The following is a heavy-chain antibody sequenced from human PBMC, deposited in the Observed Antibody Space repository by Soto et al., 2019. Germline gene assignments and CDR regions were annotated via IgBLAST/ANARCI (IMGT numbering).Heavy chain of an antibody. CDR3: ARVKGYTYYYYGMDV. D-gene: IGHD6-13*01. CDR1: GGSFSGYY. V-gene: IGHV4-34*01. J-gene: IGHJ6*02. CDR2: INHSGST. Sequence: SETLSLTCAVYGGSFSGYYWSWIRQPPGKGLEWIGEINHSGSTNYNPSLKSRVTISVDTSKNQFSLKLSSVTAADTAVYYCARVKGYTYYYYGMDVWGQGTTVTVS.